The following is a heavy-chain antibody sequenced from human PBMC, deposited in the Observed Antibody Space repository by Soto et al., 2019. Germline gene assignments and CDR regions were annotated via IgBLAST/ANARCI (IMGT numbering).Heavy chain of an antibody. V-gene: IGHV4-31*03. Sequence: QVQLQESGPGLVKPSQTLSLTCTVSGGSISSGGYYWSWIRQHPGKGLEWIGYIYYSGSTYYNPSLRSRVTISVDTSKNQFSLKLSSVTAADTAVYYCARAKSRYCSSTSCYNFDYWGQGTLVTVSS. CDR2: IYYSGST. D-gene: IGHD2-2*01. CDR1: GGSISSGGYY. J-gene: IGHJ4*02. CDR3: ARAKSRYCSSTSCYNFDY.